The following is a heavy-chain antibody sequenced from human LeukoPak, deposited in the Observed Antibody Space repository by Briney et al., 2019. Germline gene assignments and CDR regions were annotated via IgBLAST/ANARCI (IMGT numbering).Heavy chain of an antibody. D-gene: IGHD3-10*01. CDR1: GGSISSYY. Sequence: SETLSLTCTVSGGSISSYYWSWIRQPPGKGLEWIGYIYYSGSTNYNPSLKSRVTISVDTSKNQFSLKLSSVTAADTAVYYCARAGRVPHGWYFDLWGRGTLVTVSS. CDR2: IYYSGST. J-gene: IGHJ2*01. CDR3: ARAGRVPHGWYFDL. V-gene: IGHV4-59*01.